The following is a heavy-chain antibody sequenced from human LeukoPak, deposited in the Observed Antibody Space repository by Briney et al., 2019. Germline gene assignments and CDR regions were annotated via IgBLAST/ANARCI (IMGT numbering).Heavy chain of an antibody. CDR3: ARVGTTITTYYFDY. CDR2: INPNSGVT. V-gene: IGHV1-2*02. Sequence: ASVKVSCKTSGCTFTGYHMHWLRQAPGQGLEWMGWINPNSGVTSYAQKFKGRVTMTRDTSISTAYMDLNRLRSDDTAVYYCARVGTTITTYYFDYWGQGTLVTVSS. CDR1: GCTFTGYH. D-gene: IGHD4-11*01. J-gene: IGHJ4*02.